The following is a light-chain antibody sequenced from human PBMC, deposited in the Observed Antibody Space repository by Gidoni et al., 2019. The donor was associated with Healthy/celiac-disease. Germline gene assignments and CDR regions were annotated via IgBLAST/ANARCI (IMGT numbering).Light chain of an antibody. CDR1: QSVSSY. V-gene: IGKV3-11*01. CDR3: QQRSNWRG. J-gene: IGKJ3*01. CDR2: DAS. Sequence: EIVLTQSPATLSLSPGERATLSCRASQSVSSYLAWYQQKPGQAPRLLIYDASNRATGIPARFSGSGSGTDFTLTISSLEPEDFAVYYCQQRSNWRGFSPGTKVDIK.